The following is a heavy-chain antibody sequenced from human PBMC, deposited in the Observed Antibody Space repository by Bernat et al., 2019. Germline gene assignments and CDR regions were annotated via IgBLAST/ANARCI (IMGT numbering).Heavy chain of an antibody. J-gene: IGHJ1*01. CDR2: INPNTGCT. CDR1: GYTFTGYY. Sequence: QVQLVQSGAEVKKPGASVKVSCKASGYTFTGYYMHWVRQAPGQGLEWMGRINPNTGCTNYAQKFQSRATMTRDTSISTAYMELSRLRSDDTAVYYCARGRTGYSSSDFQDRGQGTLVTVSS. V-gene: IGHV1-2*06. CDR3: ARGRTGYSSSDFQD. D-gene: IGHD6-19*01.